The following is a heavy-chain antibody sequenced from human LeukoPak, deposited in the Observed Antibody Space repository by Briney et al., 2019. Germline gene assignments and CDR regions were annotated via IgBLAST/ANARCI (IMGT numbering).Heavy chain of an antibody. J-gene: IGHJ4*02. CDR2: IYYSGST. CDR1: GGSISSYY. V-gene: IGHV4-59*01. D-gene: IGHD3-10*01. Sequence: SETLSLTCTVSGGSISSYYWSWIRQPPGKGLEWIGYIYYSGSTNYNPSLKSRVTISVDTSKDQFSLKLSSVTAADTAVYYCASSMVFDYFDYWGQGTLVTVPS. CDR3: ASSMVFDYFDY.